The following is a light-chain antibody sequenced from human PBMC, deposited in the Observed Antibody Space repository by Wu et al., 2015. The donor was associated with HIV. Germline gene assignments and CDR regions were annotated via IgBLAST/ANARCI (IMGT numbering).Light chain of an antibody. CDR2: AAS. Sequence: LSSRASQSVYQRLLSLGISXKLGQAPRLLIFAASSRATGIPDRFSGSGSGTDFTLTISRLEPEDSALYYCQQYGSSPPVTFGQGTRLEIK. J-gene: IGKJ5*01. CDR3: QQYGSSPPVT. V-gene: IGKV3-20*01. CDR1: QSVYQRL.